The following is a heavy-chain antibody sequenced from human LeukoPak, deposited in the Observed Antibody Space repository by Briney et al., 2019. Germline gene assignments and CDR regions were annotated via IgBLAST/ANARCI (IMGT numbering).Heavy chain of an antibody. J-gene: IGHJ6*02. D-gene: IGHD3-10*01. CDR3: ARDREVITMVRGVIMDV. CDR2: ISSSSSYI. Sequence: PGGSLRLSCAASGFTFSSYSMNWVRQAPGKGLEWVSSISSSSSYIYYADSVKGRFTISRDNAKNLLYLQMNSLRAEDTAVYYCARDREVITMVRGVIMDVWGQGTTVTVSS. CDR1: GFTFSSYS. V-gene: IGHV3-21*01.